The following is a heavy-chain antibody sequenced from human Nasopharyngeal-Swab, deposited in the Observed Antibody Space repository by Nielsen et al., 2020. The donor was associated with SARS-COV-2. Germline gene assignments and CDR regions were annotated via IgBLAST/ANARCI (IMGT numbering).Heavy chain of an antibody. Sequence: ASVKVSCKASGYTFTSYDINWVRQATGQGIEWMGWMNPNSGNTGYAQKFQGRVTMTRNTSISTAYMELSSLRSEDTAVYYCARGPRGPTESGLNYWGQGTLVTVSS. CDR3: ARGPRGPTESGLNY. D-gene: IGHD1-26*01. CDR2: MNPNSGNT. J-gene: IGHJ4*02. V-gene: IGHV1-8*01. CDR1: GYTFTSYD.